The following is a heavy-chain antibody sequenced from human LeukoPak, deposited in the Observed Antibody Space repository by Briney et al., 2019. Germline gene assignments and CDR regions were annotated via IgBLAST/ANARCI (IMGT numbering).Heavy chain of an antibody. CDR3: ARDYTVPRAAIVTES. J-gene: IGHJ5*02. Sequence: GGSLRLSCAASGFTFSSYAMSWVRQAPGKGLEWVAVIYNGGTTSYADSVRGRFTISRDNSKNTLYLQMNSLRAEDTAVYYCARDYTVPRAAIVTESWGQGTLVTVSS. CDR1: GFTFSSYA. CDR2: IYNGGTT. V-gene: IGHV3-23*03. D-gene: IGHD6-13*01.